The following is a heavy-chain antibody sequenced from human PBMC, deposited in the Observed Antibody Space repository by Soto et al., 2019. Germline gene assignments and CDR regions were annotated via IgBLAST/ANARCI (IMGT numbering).Heavy chain of an antibody. CDR2: ISSSSSYI. CDR1: GFTFISYS. D-gene: IGHD1-26*01. Sequence: GGSLRLSCAASGFTFISYSMSFVGQSPVKGREWVSSISSSSSYIYYADSVKGRFTISRDNAKNSLYLQMNSLRAEDTAVYYCAKGPSEKYSGSYFYYYYGMDVWGQGTTVTVSS. CDR3: AKGPSEKYSGSYFYYYYGMDV. J-gene: IGHJ6*02. V-gene: IGHV3-21*01.